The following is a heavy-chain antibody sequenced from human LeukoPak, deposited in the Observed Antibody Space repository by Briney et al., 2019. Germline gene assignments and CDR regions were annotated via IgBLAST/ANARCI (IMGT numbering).Heavy chain of an antibody. V-gene: IGHV3-7*03. CDR2: IKYDGSEK. CDR3: AKDRVATVTTFNDY. J-gene: IGHJ4*02. Sequence: GGSLRLSCAASGFTISSYWMSWVRQAPGKGLEWVANIKYDGSEKYHVDAVKGRFTISRDNAKNSLYLQMNSLRAEDTAMYYCAKDRVATVTTFNDYWGQGTLVTVSS. CDR1: GFTISSYW. D-gene: IGHD4-17*01.